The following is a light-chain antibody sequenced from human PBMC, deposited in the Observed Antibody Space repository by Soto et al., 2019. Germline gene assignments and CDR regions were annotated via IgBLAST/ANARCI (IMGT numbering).Light chain of an antibody. CDR3: QQYNNWPPMT. CDR2: GAS. CDR1: QSVSSN. J-gene: IGKJ1*01. V-gene: IGKV3-15*01. Sequence: EIVMTQSPATLSVSPGERATLSCRASQSVSSNLAWYQQKPGQAPRLLIYGASTRATGNPARFSGSGSGTEFTLTNSSLQSEDFAVYYCQQYNNWPPMTFGQGTKVDIK.